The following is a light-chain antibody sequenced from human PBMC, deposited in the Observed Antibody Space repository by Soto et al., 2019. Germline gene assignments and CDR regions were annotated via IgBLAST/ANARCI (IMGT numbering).Light chain of an antibody. CDR3: SSYAGANSVV. CDR2: EVS. CDR1: SSDVGGYNY. J-gene: IGLJ2*01. Sequence: QSALTQPPSASGSPGQSVTISCTGMSSDVGGYNYVSWYQQHPGKAPNLMIYEVSKRPSGVPDRFSGSKSGNTASLTVSGLQAEDEADYYCSSYAGANSVVFGGGTKVTVL. V-gene: IGLV2-8*01.